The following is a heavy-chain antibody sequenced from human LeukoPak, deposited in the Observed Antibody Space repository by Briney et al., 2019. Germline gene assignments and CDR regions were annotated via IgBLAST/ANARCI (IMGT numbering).Heavy chain of an antibody. Sequence: GGSLRLSCAVSGFTFDDYAMHWVRQVPGKGLEWVSGINWNSDTIYYADSVKGRFTISRDNAKNSLYLQMNSLRAEDTAVYYCARDVYSYGSLYYYYYMDVWGKGTTVTVSS. CDR2: INWNSDTI. CDR3: ARDVYSYGSLYYYYYMDV. J-gene: IGHJ6*03. D-gene: IGHD5-18*01. V-gene: IGHV3-9*01. CDR1: GFTFDDYA.